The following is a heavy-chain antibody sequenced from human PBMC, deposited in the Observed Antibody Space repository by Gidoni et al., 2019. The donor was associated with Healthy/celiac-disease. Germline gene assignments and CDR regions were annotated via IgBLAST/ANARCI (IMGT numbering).Heavy chain of an antibody. CDR3: ARELAYKEGATSSSYYYYGMDV. CDR1: GVTFSSYA. J-gene: IGHJ6*02. Sequence: QVQLLQSGAEVKKPGSSVTVSCKASGVTFSSYALSWVRQAPGQGLEWMGRIIPILGIANYAQKFQGRVTITADKSTSTAYMELSSLRSEDTAVYYCARELAYKEGATSSSYYYYGMDVWGQGTTVTVSS. D-gene: IGHD1-26*01. CDR2: IIPILGIA. V-gene: IGHV1-69*04.